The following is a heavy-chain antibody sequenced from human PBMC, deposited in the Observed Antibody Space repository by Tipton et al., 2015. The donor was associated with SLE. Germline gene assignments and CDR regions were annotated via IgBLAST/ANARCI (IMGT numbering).Heavy chain of an antibody. CDR1: GGSISRYH. CDR2: IYYSGIT. D-gene: IGHD3-3*01. J-gene: IGHJ5*02. V-gene: IGHV4-59*01. Sequence: TLSLTCTVSGGSISRYHWNWIRQPPGKGLEWIGYIYYSGITNYNPSLYGRVSISVDTSRNQFSLKMNSVTAADTAMYYCARGTPFMEWERNYFDPWGQGTQVTVSS. CDR3: ARGTPFMEWERNYFDP.